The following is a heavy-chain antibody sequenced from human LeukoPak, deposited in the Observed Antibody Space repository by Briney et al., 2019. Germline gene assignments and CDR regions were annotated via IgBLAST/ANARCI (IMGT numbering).Heavy chain of an antibody. V-gene: IGHV3-21*01. CDR3: ARGGRYSSSWFDY. D-gene: IGHD6-13*01. CDR2: ISSSSSYI. CDR1: GFTFSSYS. J-gene: IGHJ4*02. Sequence: GGSLRLSCAASGFTFSSYSMNWVRQAPGKGLEWVSSISSSSSYIYYADSVKGRFTISRDNAKNSLYLQMNSLRAEDTAAYYCARGGRYSSSWFDYWGQGTLVTVSS.